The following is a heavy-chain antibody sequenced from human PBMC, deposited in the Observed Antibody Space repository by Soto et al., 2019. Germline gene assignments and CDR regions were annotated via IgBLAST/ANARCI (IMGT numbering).Heavy chain of an antibody. CDR1: GGSMTNYY. CDR2: IYYRANP. D-gene: IGHD5-12*01. CDR3: ARHYGDGYDYVDY. Sequence: SETLSLTCTVSGGSMTNYYWSWIRQPPGKGLEWIGYIYYRANPNYNPSLKSRVTISQDTSKNQFSLKLSSVTAADTAVYYCARHYGDGYDYVDYWGQGTLVTVSS. V-gene: IGHV4-59*08. J-gene: IGHJ4*02.